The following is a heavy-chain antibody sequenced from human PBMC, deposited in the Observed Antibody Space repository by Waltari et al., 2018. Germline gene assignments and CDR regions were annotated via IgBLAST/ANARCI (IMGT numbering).Heavy chain of an antibody. V-gene: IGHV4-34*01. J-gene: IGHJ4*02. CDR3: ARGRYDSSGHSPLMD. CDR1: GGSFSGYY. Sequence: QVQLQQWGAGLLKPSETLSLTCAVYGGSFSGYYWSWIRQPPGKGLEWIGEINHSGSTNYNPSLKSRVTISVDTSKNQFSLKLSSVTAADTAVYYCARGRYDSSGHSPLMDWGQGTLVTVSS. CDR2: INHSGST. D-gene: IGHD3-22*01.